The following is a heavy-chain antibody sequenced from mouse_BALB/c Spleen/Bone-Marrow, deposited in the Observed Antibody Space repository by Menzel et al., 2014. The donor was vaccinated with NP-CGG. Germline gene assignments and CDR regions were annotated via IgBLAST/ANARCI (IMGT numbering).Heavy chain of an antibody. D-gene: IGHD2-14*01. Sequence: VQLQESGPELVRPGVSVKISCKGSGYTFTDYAVHWVKQSHAKSLEWIGVISTYSGNTNYNQKFKGKATMTVDKSSSTAYMELARLTSEDSAIYYCARGNRYGGAWFAYWGQGTLVTVSA. V-gene: IGHV1-67*01. CDR1: GYTFTDYA. CDR2: ISTYSGNT. J-gene: IGHJ3*01. CDR3: ARGNRYGGAWFAY.